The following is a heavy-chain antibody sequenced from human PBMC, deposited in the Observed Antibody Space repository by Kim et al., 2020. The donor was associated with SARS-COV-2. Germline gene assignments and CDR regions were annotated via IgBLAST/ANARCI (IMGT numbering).Heavy chain of an antibody. CDR3: ARHGSRFVVVVTAIDY. CDR2: IYYSGST. D-gene: IGHD2-21*02. Sequence: SETLSLTCTVSGGSISSSSYYWGWIRQPPGKGLEWIGSIYYSGSTYYNPSLKSRVTISVDTSKNQFSLKLSSVTAADTAVYYCARHGSRFVVVVTAIDYWGQGTLVTVSS. J-gene: IGHJ4*02. CDR1: GGSISSSSYY. V-gene: IGHV4-39*01.